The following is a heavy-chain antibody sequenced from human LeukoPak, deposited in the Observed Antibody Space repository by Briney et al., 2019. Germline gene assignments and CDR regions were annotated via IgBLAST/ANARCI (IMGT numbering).Heavy chain of an antibody. CDR1: GFTFSDYY. Sequence: TGGPLRLSCAASGFTFSDYYMSWIRQAPGKGLEWVSYISSSGSTIYYADSVKGRFTISRDNAKNSLYLQMNSLRAEDTAVYYCARSTLAITYYFDYWGQGTLVTVSA. J-gene: IGHJ4*02. CDR3: ARSTLAITYYFDY. D-gene: IGHD1-1*01. CDR2: ISSSGSTI. V-gene: IGHV3-11*01.